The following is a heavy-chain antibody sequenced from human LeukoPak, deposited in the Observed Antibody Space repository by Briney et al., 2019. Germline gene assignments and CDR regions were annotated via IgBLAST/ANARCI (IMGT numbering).Heavy chain of an antibody. Sequence: ASVKVSCKASGGTFSSYAISWVRQAPGQGLEWMGGIIPIFGTANYAQKFQGRVTITADESTSTAYMELSSLRSEDTAVYYCARAARPSSYGSGSYWTPPDYWGQGTLVTVSS. CDR3: ARAARPSSYGSGSYWTPPDY. CDR1: GGTFSSYA. J-gene: IGHJ4*02. D-gene: IGHD3-10*01. V-gene: IGHV1-69*13. CDR2: IIPIFGTA.